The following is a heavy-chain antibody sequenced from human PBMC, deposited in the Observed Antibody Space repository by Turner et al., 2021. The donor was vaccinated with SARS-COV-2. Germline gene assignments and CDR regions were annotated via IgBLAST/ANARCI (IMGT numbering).Heavy chain of an antibody. CDR1: GFTLSTYW. J-gene: IGHJ4*02. CDR2: INSDGSST. CDR3: ARGPHPRGFDY. Sequence: EVQLVESGGGLVQPGGSLSLSCAASGFTLSTYWMHWVRQAPGKGLERVSRINSDGSSTRYADSVKGRFTISRDNAKNTLYLQMNSLRAEDTAVYYCARGPHPRGFDYWGQGTLVTVSS. V-gene: IGHV3-74*01. D-gene: IGHD3-10*01.